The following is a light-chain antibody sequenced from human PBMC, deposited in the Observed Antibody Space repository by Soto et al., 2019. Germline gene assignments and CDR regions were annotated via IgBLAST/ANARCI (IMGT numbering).Light chain of an antibody. J-gene: IGKJ1*01. Sequence: EIVLMQSPGTLSLSPGERATLSCRASQSVSSSYLAWYQQKPGQAPRLLIYGASSRATGIPDRFSGSGSGTDFTLTISRLEPEDFAVYYCQHYGSSWTFGQGTKVEIK. CDR3: QHYGSSWT. CDR1: QSVSSSY. CDR2: GAS. V-gene: IGKV3-20*01.